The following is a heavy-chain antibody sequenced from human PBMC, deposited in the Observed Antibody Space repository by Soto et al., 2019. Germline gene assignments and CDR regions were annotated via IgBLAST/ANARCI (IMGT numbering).Heavy chain of an antibody. D-gene: IGHD5-12*01. V-gene: IGHV3-30*03. CDR3: ARYYYYGMDV. CDR1: GFTFSSYG. CDR2: ISYDGSNK. J-gene: IGHJ6*02. Sequence: QVQLVESGGGVVQPGRSLRLSCAASGFTFSSYGMHWVRQAPGKGLEWVAVISYDGSNKYYADSVKGRFTISRDNSKNTLYLQMNSLRAEDTAVYYVARYYYYGMDVWGQGTTVTVSS.